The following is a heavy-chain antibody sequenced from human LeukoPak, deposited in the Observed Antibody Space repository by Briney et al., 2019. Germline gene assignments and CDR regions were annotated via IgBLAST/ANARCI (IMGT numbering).Heavy chain of an antibody. Sequence: GGSLRLSCAASGLTFSSYRMNWVRKAPGKGLEWVSGISDSDADTHYADSVKGRFTISRDNSKNTVYLQMSSLRVEDTALYYCAKDFVRGTLTGAFDVWGRGAMVTVST. CDR3: AKDFVRGTLTGAFDV. V-gene: IGHV3-23*01. J-gene: IGHJ3*01. CDR1: GLTFSSYR. D-gene: IGHD3-10*01. CDR2: ISDSDADT.